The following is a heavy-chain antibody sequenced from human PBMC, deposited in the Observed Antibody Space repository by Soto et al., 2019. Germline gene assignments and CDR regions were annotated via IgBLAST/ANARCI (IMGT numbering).Heavy chain of an antibody. CDR2: ISANNGNT. CDR1: GYTFTSYG. CDR3: ASDAAVGLFDY. D-gene: IGHD1-26*01. V-gene: IGHV1-18*01. J-gene: IGHJ4*02. Sequence: QVQLVQSGAEVKKPGASVKVSCKASGYTFTSYGISWVRQAPGQGLEWMGWISANNGNTKYAQKFQGRVTMTTDTSASLAYMALWRLRSDDTAVYYCASDAAVGLFDYWGQGTLVTVSS.